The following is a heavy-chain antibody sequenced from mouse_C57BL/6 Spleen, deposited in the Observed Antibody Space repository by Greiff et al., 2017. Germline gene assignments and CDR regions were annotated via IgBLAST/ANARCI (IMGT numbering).Heavy chain of an antibody. Sequence: EVMLVESGGGLVKPGGSLKLSCAASGFTFSSYTMSWVRQTPEKRLEWVATISGGGGNTYYPDSVKGRFTISRDNAKNTLYLQMSSLRSEDTALYYCARVFYDGYFWFAYWGQGTLVTVSA. J-gene: IGHJ3*01. CDR2: ISGGGGNT. D-gene: IGHD2-3*01. CDR1: GFTFSSYT. CDR3: ARVFYDGYFWFAY. V-gene: IGHV5-9*01.